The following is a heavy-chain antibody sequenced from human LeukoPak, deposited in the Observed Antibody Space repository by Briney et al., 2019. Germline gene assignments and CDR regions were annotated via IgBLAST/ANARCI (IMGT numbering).Heavy chain of an antibody. CDR3: ARDSGYNAFDY. Sequence: QPGGSLRLSCAASGFSFSNHWMTWVRQAPGKGLEWVANIKQDGSDKNHVDSVKGRFTISRDNAKNSLYLQMNSLRAEDTAMYYCARDSGYNAFDYWGQGTLVTVSS. CDR2: IKQDGSDK. J-gene: IGHJ4*02. CDR1: GFSFSNHW. D-gene: IGHD5-12*01. V-gene: IGHV3-7*05.